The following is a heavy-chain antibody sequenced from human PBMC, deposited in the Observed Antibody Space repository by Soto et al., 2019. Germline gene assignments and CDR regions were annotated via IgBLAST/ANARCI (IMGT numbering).Heavy chain of an antibody. CDR3: ARTYSSIQDWFDP. V-gene: IGHV1-3*01. J-gene: IGHJ5*02. Sequence: QVPLVQSGAEVKKPGASVKVSCKASGYTFTSYAMHWVRQAPGQRLEWMGWINAGNGNTKYSQKFQGRVTLTRDTPASTAYMELSSLSSEGTAVYYCARTYSSIQDWFDPLGQGTLVTVSS. CDR2: INAGNGNT. D-gene: IGHD6-13*01. CDR1: GYTFTSYA.